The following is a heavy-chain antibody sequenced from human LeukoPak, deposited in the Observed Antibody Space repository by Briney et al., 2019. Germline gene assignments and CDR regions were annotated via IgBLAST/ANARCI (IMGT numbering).Heavy chain of an antibody. V-gene: IGHV1-8*01. D-gene: IGHD3-10*01. CDR2: MNPNSGNT. CDR3: ARVSYGSGSYTLYYYYYGMDV. CDR1: GYTFTSYD. J-gene: IGHJ6*02. Sequence: ASVKVSCKASGYTFTSYDINWVRQATGQGLEWMGWMNPNSGNTGYAQKFQGRVTMTRNTSISTAYMELSSLRSEDPAVYYCARVSYGSGSYTLYYYYYGMDVWGQGTTVTVSS.